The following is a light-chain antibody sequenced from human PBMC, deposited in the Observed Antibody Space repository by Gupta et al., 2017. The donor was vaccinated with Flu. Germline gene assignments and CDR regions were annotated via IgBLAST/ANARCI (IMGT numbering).Light chain of an antibody. J-gene: IGLJ2*01. CDR3: AAWDASRNGVV. CDR2: NDD. V-gene: IGLV1-44*01. Sequence: QSVLTQPPSASGTPGQRVTISCSGSRSNIGSNTVNWYQQLPGTAPHLLIYNDDRRPSGVPARVSGSKSGTSASLTISGLQAEDEADYYCAAWDASRNGVVFGGGTKLTV. CDR1: RSNIGSNT.